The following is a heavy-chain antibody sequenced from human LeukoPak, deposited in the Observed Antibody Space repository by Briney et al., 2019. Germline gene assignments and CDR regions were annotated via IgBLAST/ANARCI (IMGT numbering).Heavy chain of an antibody. J-gene: IGHJ4*02. CDR2: LYYSGST. CDR1: GDSISSYY. D-gene: IGHD1-26*01. V-gene: IGHV4-59*01. Sequence: SETLSLTCTVSGDSISSYYWSWIRQPPGKGLEWIGYLYYSGSTNYNPSLQSRITISVDRSKNQFSLKLTSVTAADTAVNYCARETDILGSTAFDYWGQGTLVTVSS. CDR3: ARETDILGSTAFDY.